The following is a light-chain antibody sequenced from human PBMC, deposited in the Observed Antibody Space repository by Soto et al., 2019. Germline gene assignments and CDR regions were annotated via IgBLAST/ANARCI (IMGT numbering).Light chain of an antibody. J-gene: IGLJ2*01. CDR3: CSYGGGYTPLL. CDR1: SSDVGGYNY. CDR2: DVT. V-gene: IGLV2-11*01. Sequence: QSALTQPRSVSGSPGQSVTISCTGTSSDVGGYNYVSWYQQHPGQAPKLMIYDVTKWPSGVPDRFSGSKSGNTASLSISGLQAEDEADYYCCSYGGGYTPLLFGGGTQLTVL.